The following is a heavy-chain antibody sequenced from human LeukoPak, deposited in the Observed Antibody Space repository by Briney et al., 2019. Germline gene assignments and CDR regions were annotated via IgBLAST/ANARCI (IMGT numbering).Heavy chain of an antibody. CDR3: ARGLSGAPDY. CDR2: ISNNGRST. CDR1: GFTFSNHV. Sequence: PGGSLRLSCVGSGFTFSNHVLHWVRQFPGKRLEYVSAISNNGRSTHYTDSVKGRFTVSRDNSKETVYLQLGSLRPEDTALYYCARGLSGAPDYWGRGTLVTVST. V-gene: IGHV3-64*02. J-gene: IGHJ1*01. D-gene: IGHD3-10*01.